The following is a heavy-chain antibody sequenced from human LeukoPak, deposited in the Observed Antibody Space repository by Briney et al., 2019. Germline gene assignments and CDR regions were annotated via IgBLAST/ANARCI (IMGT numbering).Heavy chain of an antibody. Sequence: PGGSLRLSCAAAGFIFRNNWMTWVRQAPGKGLEWVASIKHDSSEKYSVDSVKGRFTISRDNAKKILYLQMNSLRAEDTAVYFCARGRSMDFWGQGTLVTVSS. J-gene: IGHJ4*02. V-gene: IGHV3-7*04. CDR3: ARGRSMDF. D-gene: IGHD2-2*01. CDR1: GFIFRNNW. CDR2: IKHDSSEK.